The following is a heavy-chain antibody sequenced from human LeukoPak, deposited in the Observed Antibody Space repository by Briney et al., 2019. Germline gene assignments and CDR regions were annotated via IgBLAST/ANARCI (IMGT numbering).Heavy chain of an antibody. CDR1: GFTFNLYW. CDR3: ARDSRYHSGWGSYQPYWFDP. Sequence: GGSLRLSCAASGFTFNLYWIHWVREPPGKGLEWLSRISDDGTTTNYADSVKGRFTISRDNAKNTLYLQMHSLRVDDTAVYYCARDSRYHSGWGSYQPYWFDPWGQGTLVTVSS. V-gene: IGHV3-74*01. CDR2: ISDDGTTT. J-gene: IGHJ5*02. D-gene: IGHD3-10*01.